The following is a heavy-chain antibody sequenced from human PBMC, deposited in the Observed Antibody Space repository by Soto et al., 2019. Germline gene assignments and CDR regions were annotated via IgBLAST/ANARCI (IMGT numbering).Heavy chain of an antibody. CDR3: AREGLAPYYYYGMDV. Sequence: ASVNVSCKASGYTFTRSGISWVRQAPGQGPEWMGWISSYNGDTNYAQTFQGRVTMTTDTSTSTAYMELRSLRSDDTAVYYCAREGLAPYYYYGMDVWGQGTPVTVSS. D-gene: IGHD3-16*01. CDR2: ISSYNGDT. CDR1: GYTFTRSG. V-gene: IGHV1-18*01. J-gene: IGHJ6*02.